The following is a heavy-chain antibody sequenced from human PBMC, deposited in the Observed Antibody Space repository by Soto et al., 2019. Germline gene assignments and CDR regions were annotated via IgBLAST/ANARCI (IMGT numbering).Heavy chain of an antibody. Sequence: SVKVSCKASGFTFTSSSVQWVRQARGQRLEWIGWIVVGSGNTNYAQKFQERVTITRDMTTSTAYMELSSVRSEDTAVYYCAADLVPAAAMPIDYWGQGTLVTVSS. CDR2: IVVGSGNT. D-gene: IGHD2-2*01. CDR1: GFTFTSSS. CDR3: AADLVPAAAMPIDY. J-gene: IGHJ4*02. V-gene: IGHV1-58*01.